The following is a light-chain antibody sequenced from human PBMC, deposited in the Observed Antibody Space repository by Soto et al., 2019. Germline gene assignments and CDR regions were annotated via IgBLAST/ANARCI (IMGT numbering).Light chain of an antibody. V-gene: IGKV3-20*01. CDR2: GGS. CDR1: QSVTSTY. CDR3: QQFDSSRVYS. J-gene: IGKJ2*03. Sequence: EIVLTQSPVTVSLSPGERATLSCRASQSVTSTYLAWYQQKPGQSPRLIIYGGSTRASGFPDRFSGGGSGTDFTLTISRLEPEDSAVYYCHCQQFDSSRVYSFGQGTKLEI.